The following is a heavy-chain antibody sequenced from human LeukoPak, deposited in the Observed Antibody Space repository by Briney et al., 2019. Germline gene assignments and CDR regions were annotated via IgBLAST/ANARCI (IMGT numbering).Heavy chain of an antibody. Sequence: WETLSLTCTVSGGSISSYYWSWIRQPPGKGLEWIGDIYYSGSTNYNPSLKSRVTISVDTSKNQFSLKLSSVTAADTAVYYCARERSMARGVINDYWGQGTLVTVSS. D-gene: IGHD3-10*01. CDR3: ARERSMARGVINDY. CDR2: IYYSGST. CDR1: GGSISSYY. V-gene: IGHV4-59*01. J-gene: IGHJ4*02.